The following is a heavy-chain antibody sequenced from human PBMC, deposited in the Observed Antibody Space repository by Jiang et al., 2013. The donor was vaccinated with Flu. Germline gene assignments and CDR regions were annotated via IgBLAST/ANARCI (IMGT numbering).Heavy chain of an antibody. D-gene: IGHD2-2*02. Sequence: GSGLVKPSETLSLTCTVSGGSISSSSYYWGWIRQPPGKGLEWIGSIYYSGSTYYNPSLKSRVTISVDTSKNQFSLKLSSVTAADTAVYYCARELGDCSSTSCYSNYFDYWGQGTLVTVSS. V-gene: IGHV4-39*07. CDR3: ARELGDCSSTSCYSNYFDY. J-gene: IGHJ4*02. CDR1: GGSISSSSYY. CDR2: IYYSGST.